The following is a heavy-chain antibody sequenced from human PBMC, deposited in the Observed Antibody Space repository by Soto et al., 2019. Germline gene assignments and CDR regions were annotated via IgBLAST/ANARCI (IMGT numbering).Heavy chain of an antibody. J-gene: IGHJ4*02. Sequence: QVQLVESGGGLVKPGGSLRLSCAASGFTFSDYYMSWIRQAPGKGLEWVSYISSSSSYTNYADSVKGRFTISRDNAKNSLYLQMNSLRAEDTAVYYCARVILKRARYYYDSSGYYLDYWGQGTLVTVSS. CDR2: ISSSSSYT. CDR3: ARVILKRARYYYDSSGYYLDY. D-gene: IGHD3-22*01. V-gene: IGHV3-11*06. CDR1: GFTFSDYY.